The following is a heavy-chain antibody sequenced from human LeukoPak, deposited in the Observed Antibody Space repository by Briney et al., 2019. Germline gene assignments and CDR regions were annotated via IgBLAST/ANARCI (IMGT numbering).Heavy chain of an antibody. J-gene: IGHJ1*01. CDR2: IYYSGST. D-gene: IGHD3-16*01. Sequence: SETLSLTCTVSGGSISSYYWSWIRRPPGKGLEWIGYIYYSGSTNYNPSLKSRVTISVDTSKNQFSLKLSSVTAADTAVYYCARDEVLGYFQHWGQGTLVTVSS. CDR1: GGSISSYY. CDR3: ARDEVLGYFQH. V-gene: IGHV4-59*01.